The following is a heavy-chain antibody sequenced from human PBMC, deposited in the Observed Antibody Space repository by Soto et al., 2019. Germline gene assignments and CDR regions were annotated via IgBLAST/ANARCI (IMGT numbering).Heavy chain of an antibody. CDR2: ISSSSSST. V-gene: IGHV3-11*03. D-gene: IGHD5-18*01. J-gene: IGHJ4*02. CDR1: GFIFRDFY. CDR3: ARGYSSDY. Sequence: GGSLRLSCAASGFIFRDFYMSWIRQVPGKGLEWLSKISSSSSSTDYADSVKGRFTISRDDAKNSLYLQMNTLRAEDTAVYYCARGYSSDYWGQGTLVTVSS.